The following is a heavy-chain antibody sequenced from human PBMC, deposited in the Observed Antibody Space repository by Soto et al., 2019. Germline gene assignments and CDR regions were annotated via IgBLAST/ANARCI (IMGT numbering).Heavy chain of an antibody. CDR2: ISAYNGNT. CDR1: GYTFTSYG. CDR3: AREGGKIVVVTAIPVGAFDI. J-gene: IGHJ3*02. Sequence: QVPLVQSGAEVKKPGASVKVSCKASGYTFTSYGISWVRKAPGQGLEWRGWISAYNGNTNYAQKLKGRVTMTTDTTTSTAYMELRSLRADDTAVYYCAREGGKIVVVTAIPVGAFDIWGQGTMVTVSS. D-gene: IGHD2-21*02. V-gene: IGHV1-18*04.